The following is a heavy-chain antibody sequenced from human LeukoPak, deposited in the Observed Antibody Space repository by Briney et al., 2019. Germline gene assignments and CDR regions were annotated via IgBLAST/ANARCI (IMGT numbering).Heavy chain of an antibody. J-gene: IGHJ3*02. Sequence: ASVKVSXKASGYTFTSYDINWVRQATGQGLEWMGWMNPNSGNTGYAQKFQGRVTITRNTSISTAYMELRSLRSEDTAVYYCARGPPPGEFGAFDIWGQGTMVTVSS. V-gene: IGHV1-8*03. CDR3: ARGPPPGEFGAFDI. CDR2: MNPNSGNT. D-gene: IGHD3-16*01. CDR1: GYTFTSYD.